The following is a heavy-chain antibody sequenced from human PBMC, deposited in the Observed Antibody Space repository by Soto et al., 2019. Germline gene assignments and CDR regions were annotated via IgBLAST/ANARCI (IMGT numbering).Heavy chain of an antibody. CDR2: INPDNGNI. D-gene: IGHD2-8*02. CDR1: GFSFSDNL. CDR3: ARDILSVGPSANDAFDV. J-gene: IGHJ3*01. Sequence: QVQLVQSGAEVRKPGASVNISCRASGFSFSDNLINWVRQAPGQSLEWMGWINPDNGNIRYSQTFRGRVTISRHSSASIAYVEVSDLTSEDTAVYYCARDILSVGPSANDAFDVWGQGTMVTVSS. V-gene: IGHV1-3*01.